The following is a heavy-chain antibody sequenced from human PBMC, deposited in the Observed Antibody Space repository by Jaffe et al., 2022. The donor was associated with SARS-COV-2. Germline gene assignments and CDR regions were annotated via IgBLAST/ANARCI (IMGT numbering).Heavy chain of an antibody. CDR1: GFTFSDYA. V-gene: IGHV3-30*04. J-gene: IGHJ6*04. CDR3: ARDVIRGVIHRGGIDV. D-gene: IGHD3-10*01. CDR2: ISYHGSGK. Sequence: QVQVVESGGGVVQPGRSLRLSCAASGFTFSDYAMHWVRQAPGKGLEWVAIISYHGSGKYYADSVNGRFTISRDNSKNTVFLQMNSLRVEDTALYYCARDVIRGVIHRGGIDVWGKGTTVTVSS.